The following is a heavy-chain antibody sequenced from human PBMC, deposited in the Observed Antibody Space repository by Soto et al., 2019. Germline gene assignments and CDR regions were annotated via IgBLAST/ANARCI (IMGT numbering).Heavy chain of an antibody. CDR2: IYYSGST. V-gene: IGHV4-61*01. CDR3: ARDLKQLVHDYYYYYGMDV. Sequence: SETLSLTCTVSGGSVSSGSYYWSWIRQPPGKGLEWIGYIYYSGSTNYNPSLKSRVTISVDTSKNQFSLKLSPVTAADTAVYYCARDLKQLVHDYYYYYGMDVWGQGTTVTVSS. CDR1: GGSVSSGSYY. J-gene: IGHJ6*02. D-gene: IGHD6-13*01.